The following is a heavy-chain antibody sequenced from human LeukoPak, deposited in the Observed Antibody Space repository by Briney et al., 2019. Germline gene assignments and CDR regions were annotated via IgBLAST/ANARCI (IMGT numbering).Heavy chain of an antibody. CDR2: INHSGST. CDR1: GGSFSGDY. Sequence: SETLSLTCADYGGSFSGDYWSWIRQPPGKGLEWIGEINHSGSTNYNPSLKSRVTISVDTSKNQFSLKLSSVTAADTAVYYCARGGYSCYVYWGQGTLVTVSS. CDR3: ARGGYSCYVY. D-gene: IGHD5-12*01. V-gene: IGHV4-34*01. J-gene: IGHJ4*02.